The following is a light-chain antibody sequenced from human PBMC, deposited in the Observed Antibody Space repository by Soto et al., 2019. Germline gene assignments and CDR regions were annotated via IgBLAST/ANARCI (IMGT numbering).Light chain of an antibody. V-gene: IGLV2-11*01. Sequence: QSVLTQPRSVSGSPGQSVTISCTRSSSDVADYNFVSWYQQHPGKAPKLIIYDFTKRPSGVPDRFSGSKSGNTASLTISGLQTEDEADYYCCSYAVNYVIFGGGTKLTVL. CDR3: CSYAVNYVI. J-gene: IGLJ2*01. CDR1: SSDVADYNF. CDR2: DFT.